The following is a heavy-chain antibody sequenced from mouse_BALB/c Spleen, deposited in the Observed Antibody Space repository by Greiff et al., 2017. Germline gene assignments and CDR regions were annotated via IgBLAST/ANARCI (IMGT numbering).Heavy chain of an antibody. CDR2: ISSGSSTI. Sequence: DVKLVESGGGLVQPGGSRKLSCAASGFTFSSFGMHWVRQAPEKGLEWVAYISSGSSTIYYADTVKGRFTISRDNPKNTLFLQMTGLRSEDTAMYYCARTGTNYFDDWGQGTTLTVSS. V-gene: IGHV5-17*02. CDR1: GFTFSSFG. D-gene: IGHD4-1*01. CDR3: ARTGTNYFDD. J-gene: IGHJ2*01.